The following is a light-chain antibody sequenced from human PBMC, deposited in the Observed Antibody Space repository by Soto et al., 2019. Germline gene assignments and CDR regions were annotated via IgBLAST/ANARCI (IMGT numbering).Light chain of an antibody. J-gene: IGKJ5*01. CDR1: QSVSNY. CDR3: QQRNNWRDT. V-gene: IGKV3-11*01. Sequence: EIVFTQSPSTLSLSPGERATLSCRASQSVSNYLSWYQQKPGLAPRLLMYETSRRATGIPARFSGSGSGTDFTLTISSLEPEDFAVYYCQQRNNWRDTFGQGTRLEIK. CDR2: ETS.